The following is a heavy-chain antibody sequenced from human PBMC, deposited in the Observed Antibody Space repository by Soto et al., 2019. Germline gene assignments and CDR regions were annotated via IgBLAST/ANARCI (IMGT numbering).Heavy chain of an antibody. CDR3: AKDKVAYSSGWPDI. CDR1: GFTFSSYA. J-gene: IGHJ3*02. D-gene: IGHD6-19*01. V-gene: IGHV3-23*01. Sequence: EVQLLESGGGLVQPGGSLRLSCAASGFTFSSYAMSWVRQAPGKGLEWVSAISGSGGSTYYADSVQSRFTISRHNAKNELYLQMNSLRAEDTAVYYCAKDKVAYSSGWPDIWGQGTIVTVSS. CDR2: ISGSGGST.